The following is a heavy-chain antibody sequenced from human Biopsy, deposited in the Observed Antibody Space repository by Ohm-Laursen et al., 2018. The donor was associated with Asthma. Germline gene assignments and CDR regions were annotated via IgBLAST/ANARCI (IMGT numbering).Heavy chain of an antibody. CDR1: GFTFDDYG. V-gene: IGHV3-20*01. Sequence: GSRRLSCAASGFTFDDYGMSWVRQAPGKGLDWVSGINWNGGSTGYADSVKGRFTISRDNAKNSLYLQMNSLRAEDTALYHCGRDMGGFGSGWFPVEFWGQGTLVTASS. D-gene: IGHD6-19*01. CDR3: GRDMGGFGSGWFPVEF. CDR2: INWNGGST. J-gene: IGHJ4*02.